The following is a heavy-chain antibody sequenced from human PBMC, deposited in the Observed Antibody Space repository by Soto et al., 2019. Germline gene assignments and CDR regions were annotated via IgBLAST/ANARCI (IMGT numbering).Heavy chain of an antibody. J-gene: IGHJ4*02. CDR1: GGSFSGYY. CDR3: ARGWGRIFDY. CDR2: INHSGST. V-gene: IGHV4-34*01. Sequence: QVQLQQWGAGLLKPSETLSLTCAVYGGSFSGYYWSWIRQPPGKGREWIGEINHSGSTNYNPSRKSLVTISVDTSKNQFSLKLSSVTAADTAVYYCARGWGRIFDYWGQGTLVTVSS. D-gene: IGHD7-27*01.